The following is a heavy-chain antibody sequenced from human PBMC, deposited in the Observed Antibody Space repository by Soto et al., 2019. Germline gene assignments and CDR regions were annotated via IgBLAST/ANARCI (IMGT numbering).Heavy chain of an antibody. CDR1: GYTFFTYG. Sequence: QVQLVQSGAEVKKPGASVKVSCKASGYTFFTYGITWVRQAPGQGLEWMGWISTYDGNTAYAQKLQGRVTMTTDTSTRTAYMELRSLNSDATAVYYCARKSSSSSWCDPWGQSTLVTVSS. CDR3: ARKSSSSSWCDP. J-gene: IGHJ5*02. CDR2: ISTYDGNT. D-gene: IGHD6-6*01. V-gene: IGHV1-18*01.